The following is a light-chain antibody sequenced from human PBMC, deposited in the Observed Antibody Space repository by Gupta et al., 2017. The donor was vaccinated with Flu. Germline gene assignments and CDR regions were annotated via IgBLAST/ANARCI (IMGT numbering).Light chain of an antibody. Sequence: RATLSCRASQSVSSNLAWYQQKPGQAPRLLIYGASTRATGIPARFSGSGSGTEFTLTISSLQSEDCAIYYCQQYNNWPPRWTFGQGTKVESK. CDR3: QQYNNWPPRWT. J-gene: IGKJ1*01. CDR2: GAS. V-gene: IGKV3-15*01. CDR1: QSVSSN.